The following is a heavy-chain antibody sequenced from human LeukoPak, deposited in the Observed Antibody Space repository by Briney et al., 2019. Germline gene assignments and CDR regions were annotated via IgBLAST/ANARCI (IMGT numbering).Heavy chain of an antibody. CDR2: ISSSSSYI. J-gene: IGHJ4*02. CDR1: GFTFSSYS. V-gene: IGHV3-21*01. D-gene: IGHD3-9*01. CDR3: ARAGYDILTGTSFYFDY. Sequence: GGSLRLSCAASGFTFSSYSMNWVRQAPGKGLEWVSSISSSSSYIYYADSVKGRFTISRDNAKDSLYLQMNSLRAEDTAVYYCARAGYDILTGTSFYFDYWGQGTLVTVSS.